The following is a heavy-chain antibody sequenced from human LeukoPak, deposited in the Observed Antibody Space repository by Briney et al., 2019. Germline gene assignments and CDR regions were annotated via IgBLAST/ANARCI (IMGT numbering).Heavy chain of an antibody. CDR2: IYYSGST. CDR1: GGSISSGGYY. Sequence: SQTLSLTCTVSGGSISSGGYYWSWIRQRPGKGLEWIGYIYYSGSTYYNPSLKSRVTISVDTSKNQFSLKLSSVTAADTAVYYCARAPIFGVVIDYAMDVWGQGTTVTVSS. D-gene: IGHD3-3*01. V-gene: IGHV4-31*03. J-gene: IGHJ6*02. CDR3: ARAPIFGVVIDYAMDV.